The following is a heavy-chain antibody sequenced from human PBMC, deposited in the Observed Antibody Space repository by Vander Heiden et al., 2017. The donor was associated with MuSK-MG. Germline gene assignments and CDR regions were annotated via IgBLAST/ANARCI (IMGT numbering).Heavy chain of an antibody. D-gene: IGHD3-22*01. Sequence: QVRRQQWGGRRLKPSETLSLTCAVYGGSFSDYHWSWIRQPPGKGLEWIGEINHSGSTNYNPSLKSRVTISVYTSNNQFSLKLSSVTAADTAVYYCARVPIYDSSNFDYWGQGTLVTVSS. CDR1: GGSFSDYH. J-gene: IGHJ4*02. CDR2: INHSGST. V-gene: IGHV4-34*01. CDR3: ARVPIYDSSNFDY.